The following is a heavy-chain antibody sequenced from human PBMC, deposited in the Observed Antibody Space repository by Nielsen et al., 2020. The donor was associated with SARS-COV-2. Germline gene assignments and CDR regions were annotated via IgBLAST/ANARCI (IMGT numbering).Heavy chain of an antibody. CDR3: ARDGGWQSLSPYHYYYGMDV. CDR1: GFTFSSYE. Sequence: GESLKISCAASGFTFSSYEMNWVRQAPGKGLEWVSYISSSGSTIYYADSVKGRFTISRDNAKNSLYLQMNSLRAEDTAVYYCARDGGWQSLSPYHYYYGMDVWGQGTTVTVSS. D-gene: IGHD3-16*01. J-gene: IGHJ6*02. CDR2: ISSSGSTI. V-gene: IGHV3-48*03.